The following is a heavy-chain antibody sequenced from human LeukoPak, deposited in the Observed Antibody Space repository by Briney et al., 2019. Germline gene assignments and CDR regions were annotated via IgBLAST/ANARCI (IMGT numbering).Heavy chain of an antibody. D-gene: IGHD6-19*01. CDR3: ASGTGWSTVFDY. J-gene: IGHJ4*02. Sequence: TLSLTCTVSGGSISSGSYYWSWIRPPAGKGLEWIGRIYTSGSTNYNPSLKSRVTISVDTSKNQFSLKLSSVTAADTAVYYCASGTGWSTVFDYWGQGTLVTVSS. CDR1: GGSISSGSYY. CDR2: IYTSGST. V-gene: IGHV4-61*02.